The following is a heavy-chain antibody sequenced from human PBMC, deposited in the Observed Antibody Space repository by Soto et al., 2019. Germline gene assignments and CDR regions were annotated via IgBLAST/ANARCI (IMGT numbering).Heavy chain of an antibody. J-gene: IGHJ5*02. CDR1: GGTFSSYA. D-gene: IGHD6-6*01. V-gene: IGHV1-69*04. CDR3: ARDKAALVMGFDP. CDR2: IIPILGIA. Sequence: ASVKVSCKASGGTFSSYAISWVRQAPGQGLEWMGKIIPILGIANYAQKFQGRVTITADKSTSTAYMELSSLRSEDTAVYYCARDKAALVMGFDPWGQGTLVTVSS.